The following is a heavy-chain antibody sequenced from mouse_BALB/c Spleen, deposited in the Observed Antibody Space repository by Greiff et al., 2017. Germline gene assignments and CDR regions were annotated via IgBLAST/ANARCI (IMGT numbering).Heavy chain of an antibody. J-gene: IGHJ2*01. CDR2: ISTYYGDA. V-gene: IGHV1S137*01. D-gene: IGHD1-1*01. Sequence: VQLQQSGAELVRPGVSVKISCKGSGYTFTDYAMHWVKQSHAKSLEWIGVISTYYGDASYNQKFKGKATMTVDKSSSTAYMELARLTSEDSAIYYCARSGYYGSKGYFDYWGQGTTLTVSS. CDR3: ARSGYYGSKGYFDY. CDR1: GYTFTDYA.